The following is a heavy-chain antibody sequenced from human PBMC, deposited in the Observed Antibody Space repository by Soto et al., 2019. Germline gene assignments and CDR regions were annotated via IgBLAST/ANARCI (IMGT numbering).Heavy chain of an antibody. D-gene: IGHD5-18*01. Sequence: SVKVSCKASGGTFSSYAISWVRQAPGQGLEWMGGIIPIFGAANYAQKFQGRVTITADESTSTAYMELSSLRSEDTAVYYCARAHVDTAMAYDAFDIWGQGTMVTVSS. J-gene: IGHJ3*02. CDR3: ARAHVDTAMAYDAFDI. CDR1: GGTFSSYA. CDR2: IIPIFGAA. V-gene: IGHV1-69*13.